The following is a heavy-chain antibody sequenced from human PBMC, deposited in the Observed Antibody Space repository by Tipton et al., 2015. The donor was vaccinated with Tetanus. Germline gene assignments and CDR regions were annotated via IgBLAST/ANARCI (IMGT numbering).Heavy chain of an antibody. V-gene: IGHV3-33*01. J-gene: IGHJ6*02. D-gene: IGHD6-19*01. CDR3: AREGIAVAGETRYYYYGMDV. CDR1: GFTFSSYG. Sequence: SLRLSCAASGFTFSSYGMHWVRQAPGKGLEWVAVIWYDGSNKYYADSVKGRFTISRDNSKNTLYLQMNSLRAEDTAVYYCAREGIAVAGETRYYYYGMDVWGQGTTVTVSS. CDR2: IWYDGSNK.